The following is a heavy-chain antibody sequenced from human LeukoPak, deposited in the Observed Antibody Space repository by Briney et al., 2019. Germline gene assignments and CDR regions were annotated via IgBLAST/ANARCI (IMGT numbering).Heavy chain of an antibody. CDR1: GGSISSSTHY. CDR3: ARVLPWLEYYFDY. Sequence: SETPSLTCAVSGGSISSSTHYWGWIRQPPGKGLEWIGYIYYSGSTNYNPSLKSRVTISVDTSKNQFSLKLSSVTAADTAVYYCARVLPWLEYYFDYWGQGTLVTVSS. D-gene: IGHD6-19*01. CDR2: IYYSGST. J-gene: IGHJ4*02. V-gene: IGHV4-61*05.